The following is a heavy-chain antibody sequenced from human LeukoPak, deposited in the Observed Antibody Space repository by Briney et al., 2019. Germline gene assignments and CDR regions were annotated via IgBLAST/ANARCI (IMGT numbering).Heavy chain of an antibody. CDR2: INQDGSEK. J-gene: IGHJ4*02. D-gene: IGHD5-18*01. CDR1: GFTFSSYW. V-gene: IGHV3-7*03. CDR3: ARGYSYPLR. Sequence: GGSLRLSYAASGFTFSSYWMSWVRQAPGKGLEWVANINQDGSEKYYVDSVKGRFTISRDNAKSSLYLQMNSLRAEDTALYYCARGYSYPLRWGQGTLVTVSS.